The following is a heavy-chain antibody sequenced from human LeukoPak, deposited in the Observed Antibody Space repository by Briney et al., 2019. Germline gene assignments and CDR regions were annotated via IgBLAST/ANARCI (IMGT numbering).Heavy chain of an antibody. Sequence: GGSLRPSCAASGFTFSGSAMHWVRQASGKGLEWVGRIRSKANSYATAYAASVKGRFTISRDDSKNTAYLQMNSLKTEDTAVYYCTRHKEDIVVVPAAISYYYYMDVWGKGTTVTVSS. CDR3: TRHKEDIVVVPAAISYYYYMDV. CDR1: GFTFSGSA. J-gene: IGHJ6*03. CDR2: IRSKANSYAT. D-gene: IGHD2-2*02. V-gene: IGHV3-73*01.